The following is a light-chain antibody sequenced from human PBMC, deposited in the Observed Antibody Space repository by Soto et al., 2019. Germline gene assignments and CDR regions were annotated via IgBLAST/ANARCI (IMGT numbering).Light chain of an antibody. V-gene: IGLV1-44*01. J-gene: IGLJ2*01. CDR2: SNN. CDR3: AAWDDSLNAVV. Sequence: QSVLTQPPSASGTPGQRVTISCSRSSSNIGSNTVNWYQQLPGTAPKLLIYSNNQRPSGVPDRFSGSKSGTSASLAISGLQPEDEADYYCAAWDDSLNAVVFGGGTKLTVL. CDR1: SSNIGSNT.